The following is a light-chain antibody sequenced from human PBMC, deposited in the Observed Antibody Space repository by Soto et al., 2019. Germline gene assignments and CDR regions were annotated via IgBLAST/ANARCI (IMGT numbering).Light chain of an antibody. Sequence: LAQPRSVSGSPGQSVTISCTGTSSDVGVYNYVSWYQQYPGKAPKIMIYDVSKRPSGVPDRFSGSKSDNTASLTISGLQAEDEADYYCCSYAGSYTFVFGIGTKVTVL. CDR3: CSYAGSYTFV. CDR2: DVS. J-gene: IGLJ1*01. V-gene: IGLV2-11*01. CDR1: SSDVGVYNY.